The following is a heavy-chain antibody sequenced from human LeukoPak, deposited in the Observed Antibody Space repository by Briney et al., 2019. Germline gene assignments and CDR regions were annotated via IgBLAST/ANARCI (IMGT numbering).Heavy chain of an antibody. J-gene: IGHJ3*02. CDR1: GYTFTGYY. CDR3: ASHSSSRVSWI. Sequence: ASVKVSCKASGYTFTGYYIHWVRQAPGQGLEWMGWINPNSGGTKSARRSQGRVTMSRDTSTSTAFMELSSLRSDDTAMYYCASHSSSRVSWIWGQGTMVTVSS. V-gene: IGHV1-2*02. CDR2: INPNSGGT. D-gene: IGHD6-13*01.